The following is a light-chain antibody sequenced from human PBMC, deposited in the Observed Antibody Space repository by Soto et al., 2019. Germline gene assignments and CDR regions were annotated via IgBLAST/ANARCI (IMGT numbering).Light chain of an antibody. J-gene: IGKJ1*01. Sequence: EIVMTKSPATLSVSPGERATLSCRASQSVNSNLAWYHQKPGQAPRLLIYGASTRATGIPARFSGSGSGTDFTLTISSLQSEDFAVYYCQQYKNWPRTFGQGTKVDIK. CDR1: QSVNSN. V-gene: IGKV3-15*01. CDR2: GAS. CDR3: QQYKNWPRT.